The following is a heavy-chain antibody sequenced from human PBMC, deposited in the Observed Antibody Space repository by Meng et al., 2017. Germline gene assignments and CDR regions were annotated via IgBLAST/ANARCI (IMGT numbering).Heavy chain of an antibody. V-gene: IGHV1-69*02. Sequence: QVQLGQSGGEVKKPGSSGKVSCKASGGTFSSYTISWVRQAPGQGLEWMGRIIPILGIANYAQKFQGRVTITADKSTSTAYMELSSLRSEDTAVYYCASGYNYVDYWGQGTLVTVSS. CDR2: IIPILGIA. CDR1: GGTFSSYT. J-gene: IGHJ4*02. CDR3: ASGYNYVDY. D-gene: IGHD6-13*01.